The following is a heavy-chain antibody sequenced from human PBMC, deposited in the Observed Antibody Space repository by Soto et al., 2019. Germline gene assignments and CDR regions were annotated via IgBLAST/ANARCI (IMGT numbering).Heavy chain of an antibody. CDR1: GYTFSRYG. D-gene: IGHD5-18*01. J-gene: IGHJ6*02. CDR2: IAYDGSNE. Sequence: QVQLVESGGGVVQPGGSLRLSCAASGYTFSRYGMHWVRQAPGKGLEWVTFIAYDGSNEYYADSVKGRFTIARDNSKNTLYLQMNSLRAEDTAVYCCAKMTTALGYYYHAMDVWGQGTTVSVSS. CDR3: AKMTTALGYYYHAMDV. V-gene: IGHV3-30*18.